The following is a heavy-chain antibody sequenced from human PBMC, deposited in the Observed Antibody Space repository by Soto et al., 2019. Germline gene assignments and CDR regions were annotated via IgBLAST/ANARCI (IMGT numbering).Heavy chain of an antibody. CDR2: IIPIFGTA. Sequence: QVQLVQSGAEVKKPGSSVKVSCKASGGTFSSYAISWVRQAPGQGLEWMGGIIPIFGTANYAQKFQGSVTITADKSTSTAYMELSSLRSEDTAVYYCAREKGRRITIFWSGYYHWFDPWGQGTLVTVSS. CDR1: GGTFSSYA. CDR3: AREKGRRITIFWSGYYHWFDP. J-gene: IGHJ5*02. V-gene: IGHV1-69*06. D-gene: IGHD3-3*01.